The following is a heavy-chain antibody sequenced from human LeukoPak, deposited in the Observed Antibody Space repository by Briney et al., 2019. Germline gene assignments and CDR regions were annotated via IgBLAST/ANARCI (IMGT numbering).Heavy chain of an antibody. V-gene: IGHV4-59*01. D-gene: IGHD6-13*01. CDR2: IYYSGST. Sequence: PSETLSLTCTVSGGSISSYYWSWIRQPPGKGLEWIGYIYYSGSTNYNPSLKSRVTISVDTSKNQFSLKLSSVTAADTAVYYCARDLAAGTSWFDPWGQGTLVTVSS. J-gene: IGHJ5*02. CDR3: ARDLAAGTSWFDP. CDR1: GGSISSYY.